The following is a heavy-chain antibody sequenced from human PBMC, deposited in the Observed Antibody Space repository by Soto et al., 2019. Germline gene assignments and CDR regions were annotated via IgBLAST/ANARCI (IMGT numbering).Heavy chain of an antibody. CDR1: GFIFSSYG. D-gene: IGHD3-22*01. Sequence: GGSLRLSCAASGFIFSSYGMHWVRQAPGKGLEWVAVIWYDGSNKYYADSVKGRFTISRDNSKNTLYLQMNSLRAEDTAVYYSARSLTYHDSSGYFDQWGHGTLVTVCS. CDR2: IWYDGSNK. J-gene: IGHJ4*01. V-gene: IGHV3-33*01. CDR3: ARSLTYHDSSGYFDQ.